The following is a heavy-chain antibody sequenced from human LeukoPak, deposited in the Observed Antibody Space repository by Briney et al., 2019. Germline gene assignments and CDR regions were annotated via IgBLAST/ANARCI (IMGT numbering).Heavy chain of an antibody. CDR1: GFIFSTYG. CDR3: ARDTSNSHYDFWSGYYTGFDY. V-gene: IGHV3-30*02. D-gene: IGHD3-3*01. Sequence: GGSLRLSCAASGFIFSTYGMHWVRQAPGKGLEWVAFIRYDGSKKYYADSVKGRFTISRDNAKNSLYLQMNSLRAEDTAMYYCARDTSNSHYDFWSGYYTGFDYWGQGTLVTVSS. CDR2: IRYDGSKK. J-gene: IGHJ4*02.